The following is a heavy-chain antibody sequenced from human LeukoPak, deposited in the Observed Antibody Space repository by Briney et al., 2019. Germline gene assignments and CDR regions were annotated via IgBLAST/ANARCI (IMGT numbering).Heavy chain of an antibody. J-gene: IGHJ4*02. V-gene: IGHV3-23*01. CDR2: ITGSGGST. Sequence: PGGSLRLSCAASRFTFTSYAMSWVRQAPGKGLEWVSTITGSGGSTYYADSVKGRFTISRDNSKNTLYLQMNSLRAEDTAVFYCARSRGGRDGYNTPLSYFDYWGQGTLVTVSS. D-gene: IGHD5-24*01. CDR3: ARSRGGRDGYNTPLSYFDY. CDR1: RFTFTSYA.